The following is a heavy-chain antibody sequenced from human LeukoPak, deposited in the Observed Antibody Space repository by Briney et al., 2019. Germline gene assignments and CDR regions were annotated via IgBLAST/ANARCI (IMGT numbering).Heavy chain of an antibody. D-gene: IGHD3-10*01. CDR1: GGSISSGGHS. CDR3: ARGSGFYYGSGSPPTAVDV. Sequence: SETLSLTCAVSGGSISSGGHSWSWIRQPPGKGLECIGYIYHSGITYSNPSLKSRVTISVDRSKNQFSLKLSSVTAADTAVYYCARGSGFYYGSGSPPTAVDVWGQGTTVTVSS. V-gene: IGHV4-30-2*01. CDR2: IYHSGIT. J-gene: IGHJ6*02.